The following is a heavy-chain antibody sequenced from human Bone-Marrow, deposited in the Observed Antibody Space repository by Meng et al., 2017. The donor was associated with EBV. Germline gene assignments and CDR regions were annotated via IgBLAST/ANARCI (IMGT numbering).Heavy chain of an antibody. CDR3: ARDSDILTGPGGY. CDR2: IIPIFGTA. V-gene: IGHV1-69*01. D-gene: IGHD3-9*01. CDR1: GGTFSSYA. Sequence: QPEQSAAEVKKPGSSVKVSCKASGGTFSSYAISWVRQAPGQGLEWMGGIIPIFGTANYAQKFQGRVTITADESTSTAYMELSSLRSEDTAVYYCARDSDILTGPGGYWGQGTLVTVSS. J-gene: IGHJ4*02.